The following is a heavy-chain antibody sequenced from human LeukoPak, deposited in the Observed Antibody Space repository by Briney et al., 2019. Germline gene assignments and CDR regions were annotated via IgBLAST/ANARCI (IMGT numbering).Heavy chain of an antibody. Sequence: GGSLTLSCAASGFTLSNYGLHWVRQAPGKGLECVSFIRNDGGYTFYAGSVRGRFTISRDNSKNTLYLQMNSLRAEDTAVYYCARDSSSWYDLYYYGMGVWGQGTTVTVSS. D-gene: IGHD6-13*01. CDR3: ARDSSSWYDLYYYGMGV. CDR2: IRNDGGYT. CDR1: GFTLSNYG. V-gene: IGHV3-30*02. J-gene: IGHJ6*02.